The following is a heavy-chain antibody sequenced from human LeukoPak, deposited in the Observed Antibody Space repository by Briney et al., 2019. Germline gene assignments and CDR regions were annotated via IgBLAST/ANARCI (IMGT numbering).Heavy chain of an antibody. Sequence: ASVAVSCKASGYTCTSYAMHWVRQAPGQRLEWMGWINAGNGNTKYSQKFQGRVTITRDTSASTAYMELSSLRSEDTAVYYCARGPTSVVTLDFDYWGQGTLVTVSS. J-gene: IGHJ4*02. D-gene: IGHD2-21*02. CDR2: INAGNGNT. CDR1: GYTCTSYA. CDR3: ARGPTSVVTLDFDY. V-gene: IGHV1-3*01.